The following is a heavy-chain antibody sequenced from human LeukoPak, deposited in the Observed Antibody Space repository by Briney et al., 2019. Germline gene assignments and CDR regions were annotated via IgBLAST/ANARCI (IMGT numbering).Heavy chain of an antibody. CDR1: GFTVSSNS. CDR3: ARDPSTETNDYYFDL. Sequence: GGSLRLSCTVSGFTVSSNSMSWVRQAPGKGLEWVSFIYSDNTHYSNSVKGRFTISRDNSKNSLYLQMNNLRAEDTAIYYCARDPSTETNDYYFDLWGQGTLVTVSS. CDR2: IYSDNT. V-gene: IGHV3-53*01. J-gene: IGHJ4*02. D-gene: IGHD4-17*01.